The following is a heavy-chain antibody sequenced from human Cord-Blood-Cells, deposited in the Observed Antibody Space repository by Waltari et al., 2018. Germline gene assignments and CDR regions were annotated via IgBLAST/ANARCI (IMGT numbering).Heavy chain of an antibody. CDR1: S. J-gene: IGHJ4*02. V-gene: IGHV1-24*01. D-gene: IGHD3-10*01. CDR3: ATDWYYYGSGRH. Sequence: SMHWVRQAPGKGLEWMGGFDPEDGETIYAQKFQGRVTMTEDTSTDTAYMELSSLRSEDTAVYYCATDWYYYGSGRHWGQGTLVTVSS. CDR2: FDPEDGET.